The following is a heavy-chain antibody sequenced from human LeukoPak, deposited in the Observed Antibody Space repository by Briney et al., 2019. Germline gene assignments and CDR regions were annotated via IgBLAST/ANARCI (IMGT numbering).Heavy chain of an antibody. CDR2: IYYSGRT. V-gene: IGHV4-30-4*01. CDR3: ARGRGYLGGFGP. Sequence: SQTLSLTCTVSGGSISSGDYYWSWIRQPPGKGLEWIGYIYYSGRTYYNPSLKSRVTISVDTSKNQFSLKLSSVTAADTAVYYCARGRGYLGGFGPWGQGTLVTVSA. J-gene: IGHJ5*02. D-gene: IGHD5-12*01. CDR1: GGSISSGDYY.